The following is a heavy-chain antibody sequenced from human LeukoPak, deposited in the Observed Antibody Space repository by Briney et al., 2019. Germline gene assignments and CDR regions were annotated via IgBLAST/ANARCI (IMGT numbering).Heavy chain of an antibody. CDR1: GFTFSGYW. CDR2: ISSDGSST. D-gene: IGHD3/OR15-3a*01. Sequence: PGGSLRLSCTASGFTFSGYWMHWVRQAPGKGLVWVSRISSDGSSTSYADSVKGRFTISRDNAKNTMYLQMNSLRAEDTAVYYCARDLGHAFDYWGQGTLVTVSS. J-gene: IGHJ4*02. CDR3: ARDLGHAFDY. V-gene: IGHV3-74*01.